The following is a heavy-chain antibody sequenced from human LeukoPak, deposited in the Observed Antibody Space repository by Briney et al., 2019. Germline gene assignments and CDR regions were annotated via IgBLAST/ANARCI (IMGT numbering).Heavy chain of an antibody. J-gene: IGHJ6*03. D-gene: IGHD3-9*01. V-gene: IGHV4-59*12. CDR3: ATTNYDILTGPTWPTYYYYMDV. CDR1: GGSISSYY. Sequence: SETLSLTCTVSGGSISSYYWSWIRQPPGKGLEWIGYIHYSGSTYYNPSLKSRVTISVDTSKNQFSLKLSSVTAADTAVYYCATTNYDILTGPTWPTYYYYMDVWGKGTTVTISS. CDR2: IHYSGST.